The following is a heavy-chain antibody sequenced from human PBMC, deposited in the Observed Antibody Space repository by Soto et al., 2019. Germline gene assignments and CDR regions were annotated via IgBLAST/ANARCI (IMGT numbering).Heavy chain of an antibody. CDR2: INSDGSIT. Sequence: EVQLVESGGGLVQPGGSLRLSCAASAFTFSNYWMNWVRQAPGKGPVWVSRINSDGSITGYADSVKGRFTISRDNAKNTLDLQMNSLSAEDTAVYYCARRDTIAYYYGMAVWGQGTTVTVSS. J-gene: IGHJ6*02. CDR1: AFTFSNYW. D-gene: IGHD2-21*01. CDR3: ARRDTIAYYYGMAV. V-gene: IGHV3-74*01.